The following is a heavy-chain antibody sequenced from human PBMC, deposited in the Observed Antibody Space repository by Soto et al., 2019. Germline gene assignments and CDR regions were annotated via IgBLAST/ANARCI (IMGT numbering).Heavy chain of an antibody. D-gene: IGHD2-2*01. CDR2: ISYDGSNK. J-gene: IGHJ6*02. CDR1: GFTFSSDG. V-gene: IGHV3-30*18. CDR3: AKNKRYCTSTTCPPYYGMDV. Sequence: GGSLRLSCAASGFTFSSDGMHWVRQARGKGLEWVAVISYDGSNKYFADSVKGRFTISRDNSNNMLYLQMNGLRGDDTAVYYCAKNKRYCTSTTCPPYYGMDVWGQGTTVTVSS.